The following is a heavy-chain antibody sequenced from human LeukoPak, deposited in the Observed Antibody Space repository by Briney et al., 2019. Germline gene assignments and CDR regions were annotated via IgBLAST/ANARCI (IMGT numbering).Heavy chain of an antibody. CDR3: ARRGRYSSSSDDY. V-gene: IGHV4-34*01. Sequence: PSETLSLTCAVYGGSFSGYYWSWIRQPPGKGLEWIGEINHSGSTNYNPSLKSRVTISVDTSKNQFSLKLSSVTAADTAVYYCARRGRYSSSSDDYWGQGTLVTVSS. D-gene: IGHD6-6*01. CDR1: GGSFSGYY. CDR2: INHSGST. J-gene: IGHJ4*02.